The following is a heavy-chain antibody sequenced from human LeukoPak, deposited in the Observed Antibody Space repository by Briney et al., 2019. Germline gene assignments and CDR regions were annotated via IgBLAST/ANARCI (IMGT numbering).Heavy chain of an antibody. CDR2: IIPIFGTA. V-gene: IGHV1-69*13. Sequence: ASVKVSCKASGGTFSSYAISWVRQAPGQGLEWMGGIIPIFGTANYAQKFQGRVTITADESTSTAYMELSSLRSEDTAVYYCARASGSGYFLDYWGQGTLVTVSS. J-gene: IGHJ4*02. D-gene: IGHD3-22*01. CDR3: ARASGSGYFLDY. CDR1: GGTFSSYA.